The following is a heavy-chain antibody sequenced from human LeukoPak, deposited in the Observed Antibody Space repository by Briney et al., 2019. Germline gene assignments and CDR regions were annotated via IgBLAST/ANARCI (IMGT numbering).Heavy chain of an antibody. CDR2: IYYSGST. CDR1: GGSISSGDYY. V-gene: IGHV4-30-4*01. CDR3: ARVGIVVVPAAITYYYYYGMDV. D-gene: IGHD2-2*03. Sequence: SETLSLTCTVSGGSISSGDYYWSWIRQPPGKGLEWIGYIYYSGSTYYNPSLKSQVTISVDTSKNQFSLKLSSVPAADTAVYYCARVGIVVVPAAITYYYYYGMDVWGQGTTVTVSS. J-gene: IGHJ6*02.